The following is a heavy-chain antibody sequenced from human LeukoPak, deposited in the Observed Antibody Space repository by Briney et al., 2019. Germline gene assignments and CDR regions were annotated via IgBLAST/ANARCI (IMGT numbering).Heavy chain of an antibody. CDR2: IDPSGGST. Sequence: ASVKVCCKASGYTFTDYYMHWVRQAPGRGLEWMGIIDPSGGSTNYAQKFQGRVTMTRDTSTSTVYMELSSLRSDDTAVYYCARGGCTSTSCYDYWGQGSLVTVSS. D-gene: IGHD2-2*01. CDR1: GYTFTDYY. J-gene: IGHJ4*02. V-gene: IGHV1-46*01. CDR3: ARGGCTSTSCYDY.